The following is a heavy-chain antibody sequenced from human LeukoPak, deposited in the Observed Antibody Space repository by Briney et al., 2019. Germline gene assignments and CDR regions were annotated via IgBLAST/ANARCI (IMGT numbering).Heavy chain of an antibody. CDR2: ISSSSTYT. J-gene: IGHJ4*02. V-gene: IGHV3-11*06. CDR1: GFTFSDSY. D-gene: IGHD6-19*01. CDR3: AREVYSSGWSSFDY. Sequence: PGGSLRLSCAASGFTFSDSYMSWIRQAPGKGLEWVSYISSSSTYTEYAGSVKGRFTISRDNAKNSLYLQMNSLRDEDTAVYYCAREVYSSGWSSFDYWGQGALVTVSS.